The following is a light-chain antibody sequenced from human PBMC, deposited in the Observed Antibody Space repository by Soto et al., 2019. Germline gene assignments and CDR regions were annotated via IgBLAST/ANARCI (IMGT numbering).Light chain of an antibody. CDR1: SSEVGGYDN. CDR2: DVT. J-gene: IGLJ3*02. V-gene: IGLV2-14*03. CDR3: SSYTNKDTLL. Sequence: QSALTQPASVSGSPGQSITISCNGTSSEVGGYDNVSWYQQHPGKAPKLIIYDVTVRPSGISPRFSGSKSDNTASLAVSGLQPEDEADYYCSSYTNKDTLLFGGGTKVTVL.